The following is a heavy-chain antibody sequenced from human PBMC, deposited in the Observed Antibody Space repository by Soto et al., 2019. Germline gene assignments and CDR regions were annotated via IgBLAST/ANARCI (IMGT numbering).Heavy chain of an antibody. V-gene: IGHV1-69*13. D-gene: IGHD3-22*01. CDR2: IIPIFGTA. CDR1: GGTFSSYA. CDR3: ARGRNVVVITRFDY. Sequence: SVKVSCKASGGTFSSYAISWVRQAPGQGLEWMGGIIPIFGTANYAQKFQGRVTITADESTSTAYMELSSLRSEDTAVYYCARGRNVVVITRFDYWGRGTLVTVSS. J-gene: IGHJ4*02.